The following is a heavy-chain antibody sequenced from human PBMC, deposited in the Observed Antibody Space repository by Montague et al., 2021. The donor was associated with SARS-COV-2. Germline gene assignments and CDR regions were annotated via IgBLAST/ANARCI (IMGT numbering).Heavy chain of an antibody. J-gene: IGHJ4*02. D-gene: IGHD4-17*01. CDR2: NYDSGST. CDR3: ARENTVTTFGGPYYIDS. CDR1: GSSVRSYY. Sequence: SETLSLTCIVSGSSVRSYYWSWIRQPPGKGLEWIGYNYDSGSTNYNPSLKSRVTISVDTSKNQFSLKLSSVTAADRAVYYCARENTVTTFGGPYYIDSWGQGTLVTVSA. V-gene: IGHV4-59*02.